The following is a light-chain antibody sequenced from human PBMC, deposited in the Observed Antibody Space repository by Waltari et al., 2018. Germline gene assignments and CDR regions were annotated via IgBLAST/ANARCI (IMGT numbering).Light chain of an antibody. V-gene: IGKV1-39*01. CDR1: QNIDTY. CDR3: QQTYSSPIT. Sequence: DIQMTQSPSSLSASVGDRVTITCRASQNIDTYLNWYQQKPGRGPKVLIYAASTLRGGVPSRFSGSVSGTDFSLTISRLQPEDFATYSCQQTYSSPITFGQGTRLDI. CDR2: AAS. J-gene: IGKJ5*01.